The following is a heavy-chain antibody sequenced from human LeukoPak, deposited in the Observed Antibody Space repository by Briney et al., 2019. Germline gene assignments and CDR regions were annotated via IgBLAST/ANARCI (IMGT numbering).Heavy chain of an antibody. J-gene: IGHJ4*02. CDR1: GFTFNNYG. CDR2: IRYNGNNQ. CDR3: AKAPVTTCRGAFCYPFDY. D-gene: IGHD2-15*01. V-gene: IGHV3-30*02. Sequence: GGSLRLSCAASGFTFNNYGMHWVRQAPGKGLEWVAFIRYNGNNQYYADSVKGRFTISRDSSKNTLFLQMNRLRPEDAAVYYCAKAPVTTCRGAFCYPFDYWGLGTLVTVSS.